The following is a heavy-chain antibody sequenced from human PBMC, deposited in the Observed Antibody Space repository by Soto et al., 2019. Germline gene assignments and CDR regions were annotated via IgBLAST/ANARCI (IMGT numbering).Heavy chain of an antibody. V-gene: IGHV1-24*01. D-gene: IGHD3-10*01. J-gene: IGHJ6*02. CDR2: FDPEDGET. CDR3: ATGRRITMVQSPPYYYGMDV. Sequence: QVQLVQSGAEVKKPGASVKVSCKVSGYTLTELSMHWVRQAPGKGLEWMGGFDPEDGETIYAQKFQGRVTMTEDTSTDTSYMELSSLRSEDTAVYYCATGRRITMVQSPPYYYGMDVWGQGTTVTVSS. CDR1: GYTLTELS.